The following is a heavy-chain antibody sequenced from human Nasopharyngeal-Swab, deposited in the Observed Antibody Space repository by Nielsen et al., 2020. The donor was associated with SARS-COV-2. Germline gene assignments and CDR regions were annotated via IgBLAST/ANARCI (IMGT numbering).Heavy chain of an antibody. CDR3: ARVGPSGYYYGMDV. J-gene: IGHJ6*02. D-gene: IGHD6-25*01. Sequence: VRQMPGKGLEWMGIINPSGGSTSYAQKFQGRVTMTRDTSISTAYMELSRLRSDDTAVYYCARVGPSGYYYGMDVWGQGATVTVSS. V-gene: IGHV1-46*01. CDR2: INPSGGST.